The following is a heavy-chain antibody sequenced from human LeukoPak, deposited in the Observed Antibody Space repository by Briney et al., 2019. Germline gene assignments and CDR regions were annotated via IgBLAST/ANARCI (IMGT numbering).Heavy chain of an antibody. D-gene: IGHD6-19*01. Sequence: PSETLSLTCAVSGGSISSGGYSWSWIRQPPGKGLEWIGYIYYSGSTNYNPSLKSRVTISVDTPKNQFSLKLSSVTAADTAVYYCARDLTLPNIAVPASGGYFDLWGRGTLVTVSS. J-gene: IGHJ2*01. CDR3: ARDLTLPNIAVPASGGYFDL. CDR2: IYYSGST. CDR1: GGSISSGGYS. V-gene: IGHV4-61*08.